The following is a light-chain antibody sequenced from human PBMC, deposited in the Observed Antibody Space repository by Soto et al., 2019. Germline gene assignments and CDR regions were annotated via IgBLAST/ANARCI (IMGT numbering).Light chain of an antibody. CDR1: QTITRY. CDR2: GAS. Sequence: DIQMTQSPSSLSAPVGDRVTITCRASQTITRYLNWYQQKPGKAPKLLIYGASSLESGVSSRFSGSGSGTDLTITISSLQPEDCETYYCQQSYSNPITFGQGTRLEIK. J-gene: IGKJ5*01. CDR3: QQSYSNPIT. V-gene: IGKV1-39*01.